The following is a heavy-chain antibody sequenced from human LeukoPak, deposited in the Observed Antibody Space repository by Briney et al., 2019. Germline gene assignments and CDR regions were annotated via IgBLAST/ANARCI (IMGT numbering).Heavy chain of an antibody. CDR2: IYYSGST. CDR3: ARDRTTVTTWDY. D-gene: IGHD4-17*01. J-gene: IGHJ4*02. Sequence: KASETLSLTCTVSGGSISSSSYYWGWIRQPPGKGLEWIGSIYYSGSTYYNPSLKSRVTISVDTSKNQFSLKLSSVTAADTAVYYCARDRTTVTTWDYWGQGTLVTVSS. V-gene: IGHV4-39*07. CDR1: GGSISSSSYY.